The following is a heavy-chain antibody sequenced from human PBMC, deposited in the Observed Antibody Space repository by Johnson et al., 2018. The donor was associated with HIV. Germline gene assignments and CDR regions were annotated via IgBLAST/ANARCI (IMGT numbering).Heavy chain of an antibody. CDR1: GFTVSSNY. CDR2: IYSGGST. CDR3: AKEGSRGTVTQAPDAFDI. V-gene: IGHV3-66*02. Sequence: VQLVESGGGVVRPGGSLRLSCAASGFTVSSNYMSWVRQAPGKVLEWVSVIYSGGSTYYADSVKGRFTISRDNSKNTLYLQMNSLRAEDTAVYYCAKEGSRGTVTQAPDAFDIWGQGTVVTVSS. J-gene: IGHJ3*02. D-gene: IGHD4-17*01.